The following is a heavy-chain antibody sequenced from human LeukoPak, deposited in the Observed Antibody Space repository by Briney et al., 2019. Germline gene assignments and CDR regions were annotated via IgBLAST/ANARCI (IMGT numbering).Heavy chain of an antibody. CDR3: STYATHSSSSYYYYYYMDV. J-gene: IGHJ6*03. V-gene: IGHV3-73*01. Sequence: GGSLRLSCAASGFTFSGSAMHWVRQASGKGLEWVGRIRSKANSYATAYAASVKGRFTISRDDSKNTAYLQMNSLKTEDTAVYYCSTYATHSSSSYYYYYYMDVWGKGTTVTVSS. D-gene: IGHD6-6*01. CDR1: GFTFSGSA. CDR2: IRSKANSYAT.